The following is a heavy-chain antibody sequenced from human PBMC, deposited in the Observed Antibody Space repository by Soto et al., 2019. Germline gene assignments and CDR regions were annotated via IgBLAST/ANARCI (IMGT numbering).Heavy chain of an antibody. CDR3: ARGLGCCSSTSCESSDY. D-gene: IGHD2-2*01. V-gene: IGHV4-59*13. CDR1: GGSISSYY. J-gene: IGHJ4*02. Sequence: PSETLSLTCTVSGGSISSYYWSWIRQPPGKGLEWIGYIYYSGSTNYNPSLKSRVTISVDTSKNQFSLKLSSVTAADTAVYYCARGLGCCSSTSCESSDYWGQGTLVTVSS. CDR2: IYYSGST.